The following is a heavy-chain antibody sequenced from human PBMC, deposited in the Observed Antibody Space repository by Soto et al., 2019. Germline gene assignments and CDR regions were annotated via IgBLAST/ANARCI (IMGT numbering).Heavy chain of an antibody. J-gene: IGHJ4*02. CDR1: GGSISSGGYY. CDR3: ARASDSSGYPLVYFDY. D-gene: IGHD3-22*01. V-gene: IGHV4-31*03. Sequence: SETLSLTCTVSGGSISSGGYYWSWIRQHPGMGLELIGYVYYSGSTYYNPSLKSRVTISVDTSKNQFSLKLSSVTAADTALYYCARASDSSGYPLVYFDYWGQGTLVTVSS. CDR2: VYYSGST.